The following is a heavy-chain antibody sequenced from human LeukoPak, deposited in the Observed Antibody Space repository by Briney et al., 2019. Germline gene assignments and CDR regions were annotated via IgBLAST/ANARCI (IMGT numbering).Heavy chain of an antibody. CDR3: ARGIAVAGINYYYMDV. V-gene: IGHV1-18*01. CDR2: ISAYNGNT. J-gene: IGHJ6*03. D-gene: IGHD6-19*01. Sequence: ASVKVSCKASGYTFTSYGISWVRQAPGQGLEWMGWISAYNGNTNYAQKLQGRVTITTDTSTSTAYMELRSLRSDDTAVYYCARGIAVAGINYYYMDVWGKGTTVTVSS. CDR1: GYTFTSYG.